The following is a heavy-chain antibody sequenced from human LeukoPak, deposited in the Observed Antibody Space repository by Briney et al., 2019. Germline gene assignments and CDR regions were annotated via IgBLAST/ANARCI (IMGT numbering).Heavy chain of an antibody. V-gene: IGHV4-59*08. CDR2: IYYSGST. J-gene: IGHJ6*02. D-gene: IGHD4-17*01. Sequence: SETLSLTCTVSGGSISSYYWSWIRQPPGKGLEWIGYIYYSGSTNYNPSLKSRVTISVDTSKNQFSLKLSSVTAADTAVYYCARANYGDYQTFYYYGMDVWGQGTTVTVSS. CDR1: GGSISSYY. CDR3: ARANYGDYQTFYYYGMDV.